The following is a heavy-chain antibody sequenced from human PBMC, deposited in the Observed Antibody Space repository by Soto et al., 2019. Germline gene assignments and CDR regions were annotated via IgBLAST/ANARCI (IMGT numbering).Heavy chain of an antibody. CDR1: GFTFSSYA. Sequence: GGSLRLSCAASGFTFSSYAMSWVRQAPGRGLEWVSAISGSGDKTYYADSVKGRFTISRDASRNTVYLHMDSLTAEDTAVYYCAKEDDALTGYYNEYLDFWGQGTLVTVS. CDR3: AKEDDALTGYYNEYLDF. D-gene: IGHD3-9*01. CDR2: ISGSGDKT. V-gene: IGHV3-23*01. J-gene: IGHJ4*02.